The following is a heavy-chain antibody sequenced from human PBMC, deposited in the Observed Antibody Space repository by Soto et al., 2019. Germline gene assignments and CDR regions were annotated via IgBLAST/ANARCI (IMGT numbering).Heavy chain of an antibody. V-gene: IGHV4-59*01. CDR1: GGSIGNYY. D-gene: IGHD6-6*01. J-gene: IGHJ6*02. CDR3: ATLYNSFSYNAMDV. CDR2: IFYSGTANYNPT. Sequence: QVQLQESGPGLVKPSETLSLTCTVSGGSIGNYYWSWIRQPPGAGLEWIGSIFYSGTANYNPTNYSPSFKSRVSISIGTCKNQFSLRLGPVTAADTAVYYCATLYNSFSYNAMDVWGQGTTVTVSS.